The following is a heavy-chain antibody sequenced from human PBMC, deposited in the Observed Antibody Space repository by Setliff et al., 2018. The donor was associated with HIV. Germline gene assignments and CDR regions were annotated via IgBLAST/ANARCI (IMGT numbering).Heavy chain of an antibody. V-gene: IGHV4-34*01. CDR3: ARADCSGGSCYSPGY. CDR2: INHSGST. J-gene: IGHJ4*02. CDR1: GGSFSGYY. D-gene: IGHD2-15*01. Sequence: PSETLSLTCAVYGGSFSGYYWSWIRQPPGKGLEWIGEINHSGSTNYNPSLKSRVTISGDTSKNQFSLKLSSVTAADTAGYYCARADCSGGSCYSPGYWGQGTLVTVSS.